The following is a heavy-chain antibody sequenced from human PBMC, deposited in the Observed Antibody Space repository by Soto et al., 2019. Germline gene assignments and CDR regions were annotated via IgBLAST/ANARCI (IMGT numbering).Heavy chain of an antibody. Sequence: QVQLVQSGAEVKKPGASVKVSCKASGYTFTSYYMHWVRQAPGQGLEWMGIINPSGGSTSYAQKCXGXVXXTRDTSTSTVYMELSSLRSEDTAVYYCARDYGMDVWGQGTTVTVSS. CDR3: ARDYGMDV. CDR1: GYTFTSYY. J-gene: IGHJ6*02. V-gene: IGHV1-46*01. CDR2: INPSGGST.